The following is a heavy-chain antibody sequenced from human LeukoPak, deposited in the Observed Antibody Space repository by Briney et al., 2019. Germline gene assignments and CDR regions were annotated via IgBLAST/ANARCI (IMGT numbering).Heavy chain of an antibody. CDR1: GGSISTSSYY. Sequence: PSETLSLTCTVSGGSISTSSYYWGWIRQPPGKGLEWIGYIYHSGDTNYNPSLKSRVSILVDTSKNQFSLKLSSVTAADTSVYYCARRYGSGSYYKFDPWGQGTLVTVSS. J-gene: IGHJ5*02. V-gene: IGHV4-30-4*08. CDR3: ARRYGSGSYYKFDP. D-gene: IGHD3-10*01. CDR2: IYHSGDT.